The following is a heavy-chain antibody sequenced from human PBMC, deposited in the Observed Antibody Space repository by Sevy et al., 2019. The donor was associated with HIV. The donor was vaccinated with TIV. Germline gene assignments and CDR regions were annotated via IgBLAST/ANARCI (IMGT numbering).Heavy chain of an antibody. CDR1: GYTFTSYD. CDR3: ARGRYYDSSGSLSFDY. V-gene: IGHV1-8*01. D-gene: IGHD3-22*01. J-gene: IGHJ4*02. Sequence: ASVKVSCKASGYTFTSYDINWVRQATGQGLEWMGWMNPNSGNTGYAQKFQGRVTMTRNTSISTAYMELSSLRSEDTAVYYCARGRYYDSSGSLSFDYWGQRTLVTVSS. CDR2: MNPNSGNT.